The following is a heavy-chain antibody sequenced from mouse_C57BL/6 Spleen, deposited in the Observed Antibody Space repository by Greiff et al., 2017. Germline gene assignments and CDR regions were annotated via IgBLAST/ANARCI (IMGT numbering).Heavy chain of an antibody. Sequence: QVQLQQPGAELVKPGASVKLSCKASGYTFTSYWMRWVKQRPGQGLEWIGEIDPSDSYTNYNQKFKGKATLTVDTSSSTAYMQLSSLTSEDSAVYYCARRDGYDVLDYWGQGTTLTVSS. CDR3: ARRDGYDVLDY. CDR2: IDPSDSYT. D-gene: IGHD2-2*01. CDR1: GYTFTSYW. J-gene: IGHJ2*01. V-gene: IGHV1-50*01.